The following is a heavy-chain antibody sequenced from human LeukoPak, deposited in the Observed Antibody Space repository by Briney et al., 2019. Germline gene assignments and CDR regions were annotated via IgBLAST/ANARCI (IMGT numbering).Heavy chain of an antibody. D-gene: IGHD2-2*01. CDR3: AKDLEYCSSTSCYPNWFDP. J-gene: IGHJ5*02. V-gene: IGHV3-30*02. CDR1: GFTFSSYG. Sequence: GGSLRLSCAASGFTFSSYGMHWVRQAPGKGLEWVAFIRYDVSNKYYADSVKGRFTISRDNSKNTLYLQMNSMRAEDTAVYYCAKDLEYCSSTSCYPNWFDPWGQGTLVTVSS. CDR2: IRYDVSNK.